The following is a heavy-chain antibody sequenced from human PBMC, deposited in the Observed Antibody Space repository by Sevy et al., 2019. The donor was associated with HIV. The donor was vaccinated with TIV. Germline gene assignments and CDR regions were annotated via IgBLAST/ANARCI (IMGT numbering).Heavy chain of an antibody. V-gene: IGHV3-66*01. CDR2: IYSDGST. Sequence: GESLKISCAASGFSVNSNYMTRVRQAPGKGLDWVSIIYSDGSTKYADALKGRFTISRDNSKNTMYLQMNSLRVEDTAVYYCARGGTIFGLVRHYFDYWGQGTLVTVSS. CDR1: GFSVNSNY. D-gene: IGHD3-3*01. CDR3: ARGGTIFGLVRHYFDY. J-gene: IGHJ4*02.